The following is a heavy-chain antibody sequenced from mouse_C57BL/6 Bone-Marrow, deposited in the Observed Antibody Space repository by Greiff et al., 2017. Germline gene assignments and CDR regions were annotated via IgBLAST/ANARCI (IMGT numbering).Heavy chain of an antibody. CDR3: ARKGSTTVVARGDY. Sequence: QVQLQQPGAELVKPGASVKLSCKASGYTFTSYWMHWVKQRPGQGLEWIGMIHPNSGSTNYNEKFKSKATLTVDKSSSTAYMQLSSLTSEDSAVYYCARKGSTTVVARGDYWGQGTTLTVSS. J-gene: IGHJ2*01. D-gene: IGHD1-1*01. CDR1: GYTFTSYW. V-gene: IGHV1-64*01. CDR2: IHPNSGST.